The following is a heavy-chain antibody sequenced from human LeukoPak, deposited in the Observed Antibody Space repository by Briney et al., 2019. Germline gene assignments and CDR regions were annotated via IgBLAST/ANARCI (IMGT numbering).Heavy chain of an antibody. CDR3: AKNRGGTYKYYMVV. V-gene: IGHV3-23*01. Sequence: GGSLRLSCAASGFTFNNYAMSWVRQAPGMGPEWLSYVSGSGGATYYAASVKGRFTISRDNSKNTVYLQMGSLRAEDTAVYYCAKNRGGTYKYYMVVWRNGTTVTVSS. D-gene: IGHD1-1*01. J-gene: IGHJ6*03. CDR1: GFTFNNYA. CDR2: VSGSGGAT.